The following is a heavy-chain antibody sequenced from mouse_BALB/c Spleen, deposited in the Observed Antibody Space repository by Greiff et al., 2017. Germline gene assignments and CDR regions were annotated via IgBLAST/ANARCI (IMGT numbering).Heavy chain of an antibody. D-gene: IGHD3-1*01. CDR2: IDPANGNT. V-gene: IGHV14-3*02. CDR3: ARGLREAMDY. Sequence: DVQLQESGAELVKPGASVKLSCTASGFNIKDTYMHWVKQRPEQGLEWIGRIDPANGNTKYDPKFQGKATITADTSSNTAYLQLSSLTSEDTAVYYCARGLREAMDYWGQGTSVTVSS. CDR1: GFNIKDTY. J-gene: IGHJ4*01.